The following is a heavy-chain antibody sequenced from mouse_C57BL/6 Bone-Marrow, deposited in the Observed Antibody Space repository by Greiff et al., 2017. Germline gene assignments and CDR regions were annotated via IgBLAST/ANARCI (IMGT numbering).Heavy chain of an antibody. D-gene: IGHD1-1*01. CDR2: IDPSDSYT. Sequence: VQLKQPGAELVKPGASVKLSCKASGYTFTSYWMQWVKQRPGQGLEWIGEIDPSDSYTNYNQKFKGKATLTVDTSSSTAYMQLSSLTSEDSAVYYCARGVYYGSSPYYFDYWGQGTTLTVSS. CDR3: ARGVYYGSSPYYFDY. J-gene: IGHJ2*01. V-gene: IGHV1-50*01. CDR1: GYTFTSYW.